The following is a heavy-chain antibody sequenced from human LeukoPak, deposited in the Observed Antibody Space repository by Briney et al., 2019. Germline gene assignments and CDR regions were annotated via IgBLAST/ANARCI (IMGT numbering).Heavy chain of an antibody. CDR3: ASLVGSSSGGFDY. V-gene: IGHV1-8*01. J-gene: IGHJ4*02. CDR1: VYTFTSYD. D-gene: IGHD6-19*01. Sequence: ASVNVSCKASVYTFTSYDINWVRQATGQGLEWMGWMNPNSGNTGYAQKFQGRVTMTRNTSISTAYMELSSLRSEDTAVYYCASLVGSSSGGFDYWGQGTLVTVSS. CDR2: MNPNSGNT.